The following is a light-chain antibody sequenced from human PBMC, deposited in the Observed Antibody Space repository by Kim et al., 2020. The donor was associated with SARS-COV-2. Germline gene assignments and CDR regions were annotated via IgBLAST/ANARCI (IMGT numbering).Light chain of an antibody. J-gene: IGLJ2*01. CDR3: NSRDSNDNVV. V-gene: IGLV3-19*01. CDR2: GKN. Sequence: VALGQTVSITCQGDSLRSYYAHWYQQKPGQAPILVIYGKNNRPSGIPDRFSGSSAGKTASLTITGTQAGDEADYYCNSRDSNDNVVFGGGTQLTVL. CDR1: SLRSYY.